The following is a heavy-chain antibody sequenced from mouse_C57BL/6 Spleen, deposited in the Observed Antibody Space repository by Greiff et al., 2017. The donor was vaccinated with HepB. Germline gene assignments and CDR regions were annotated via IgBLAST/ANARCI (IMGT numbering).Heavy chain of an antibody. D-gene: IGHD2-4*01. Sequence: QVQLQQSGPELVKPGASVKISCKASGYAFSSSWMNWVKQRPGKGLEWIGRIYPGDGDTNYNGKFKGKATLTADKSSSTAYMQLNSLTSEDSAVYFWARSGSLYDYGWFAYWGQGTLVTVSA. CDR3: ARSGSLYDYGWFAY. V-gene: IGHV1-82*01. CDR2: IYPGDGDT. J-gene: IGHJ3*01. CDR1: GYAFSSSW.